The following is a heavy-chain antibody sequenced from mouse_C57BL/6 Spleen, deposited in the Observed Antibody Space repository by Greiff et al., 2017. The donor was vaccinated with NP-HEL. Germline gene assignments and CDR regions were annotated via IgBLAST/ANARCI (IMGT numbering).Heavy chain of an antibody. D-gene: IGHD2-2*01. V-gene: IGHV3-6*01. CDR2: ISYDGSN. J-gene: IGHJ1*03. Sequence: EVQLQESGPGLVKPSQSLSLTCSVTGYSITSGYYWNWIRQFPGNKLEWTGYISYDGSNNYNPSLKNRISITRDTSKNQFFLKLNSVTTEDTATYYCARGKVTTDFDVWGTGTTVTVSS. CDR3: ARGKVTTDFDV. CDR1: GYSITSGYY.